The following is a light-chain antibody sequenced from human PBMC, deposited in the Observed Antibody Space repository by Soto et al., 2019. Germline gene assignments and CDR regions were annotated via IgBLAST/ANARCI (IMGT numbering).Light chain of an antibody. CDR3: QTWGTGIHV. CDR1: SGHSSYA. CDR2: LNSDGSH. J-gene: IGLJ7*01. V-gene: IGLV4-69*01. Sequence: QAVVTQSPSASASLGASVKLTCTLSSGHSSYAIAWHQQQPEKGPRYLMKLNSDGSHSKGDGIPDRFSGSSSGAERYLTISSLQSEAEADYYCQTWGTGIHVFGGGTQLTVL.